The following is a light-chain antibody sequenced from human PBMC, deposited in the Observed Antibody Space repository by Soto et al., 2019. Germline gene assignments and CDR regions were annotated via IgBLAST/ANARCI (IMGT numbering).Light chain of an antibody. V-gene: IGLV2-8*01. CDR3: SSHAGIINVI. Sequence: QSALTQPTSASGSPGQSVTISCTGTSSDVGGYNSVSWYQQHPGKAPKLMIYEVTKRPSGVPDRFSGSKSGNTASLTVSGLLPEDEADYSCSSHAGIINVIFGGGTKLTVL. J-gene: IGLJ2*01. CDR2: EVT. CDR1: SSDVGGYNS.